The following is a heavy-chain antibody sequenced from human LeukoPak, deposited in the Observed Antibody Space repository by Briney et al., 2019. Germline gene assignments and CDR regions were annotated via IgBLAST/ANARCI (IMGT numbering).Heavy chain of an antibody. CDR2: IYYSGST. D-gene: IGHD2-2*01. V-gene: IGHV4-59*08. CDR3: ARYCSSTSCGHNWFDP. Sequence: KTSETLSLTCTVSGGSISSYYWSWIRQPPGKGLACIGYIYYSGSTNYNPSLKSRLTISVDTSKNQFSLKLSSVTAADTAVYYCARYCSSTSCGHNWFDPWGQGTLVTVSS. J-gene: IGHJ5*02. CDR1: GGSISSYY.